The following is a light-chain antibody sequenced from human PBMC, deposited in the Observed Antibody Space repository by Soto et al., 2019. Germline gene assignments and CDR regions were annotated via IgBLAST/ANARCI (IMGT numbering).Light chain of an antibody. Sequence: DIQMTQSPSTLSASVGDRVTITCRASQSISSWLAWYQQKPGKAPKLLIYRASSLESGVPSRFSGSGSGTEFTLTSISLHPDYFATYYCQQYKSRFTFGPGTKVDIK. CDR3: QQYKSRFT. J-gene: IGKJ3*01. CDR1: QSISSW. CDR2: RAS. V-gene: IGKV1-5*03.